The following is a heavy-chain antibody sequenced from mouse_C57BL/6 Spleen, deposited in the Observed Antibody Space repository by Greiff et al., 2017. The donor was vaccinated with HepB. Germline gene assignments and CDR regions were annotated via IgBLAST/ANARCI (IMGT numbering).Heavy chain of an antibody. CDR1: GYTFTDHT. J-gene: IGHJ2*01. D-gene: IGHD2-4*01. CDR2: IYPRDGST. Sequence: VQLQESDAELVKPGASVKISCKVSGYTFTDHTIHWMKQRPEQGLEWIGYIYPRDGSTKYNEKFKGKATLTADKSSSTAYMQLNSLTSEDSAVYFCARKDLYYDYDGYFDYWGQGTTLTVSS. CDR3: ARKDLYYDYDGYFDY. V-gene: IGHV1-78*01.